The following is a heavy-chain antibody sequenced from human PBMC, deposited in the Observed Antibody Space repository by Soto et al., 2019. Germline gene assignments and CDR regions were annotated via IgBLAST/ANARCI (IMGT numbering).Heavy chain of an antibody. V-gene: IGHV1-46*01. CDR2: INPSGGST. J-gene: IGHJ6*02. D-gene: IGHD3-16*01. CDR1: GYTFTSYY. Sequence: QVQLVQSGAEVKKPGASVKVSCKASGYTFTSYYIHWVRQAPGQGLEWMGMINPSGGSTDYAQNFQGRVTMTRDPSTSKVYMELSSLRSDDTAVYSCAKDRGRATAGEYYYYGMDVWGQGNTVTVSS. CDR3: AKDRGRATAGEYYYYGMDV.